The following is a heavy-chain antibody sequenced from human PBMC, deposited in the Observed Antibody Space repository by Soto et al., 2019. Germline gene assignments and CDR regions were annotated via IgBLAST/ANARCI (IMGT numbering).Heavy chain of an antibody. J-gene: IGHJ4*02. CDR1: RYTFTRYA. CDR3: ARFPTWA. V-gene: IGHV1-8*01. CDR2: MNPNRGKT. D-gene: IGHD3-16*01. Sequence: GASLKLSCKSSRYTFTRYAINWVRQATGQGLEWMGWMNPNRGKTGYAQKLQGRVTMTRNTSMGTAYMELGSVRSEDAAVYYCARFPTWAWGQGTLVTVSS.